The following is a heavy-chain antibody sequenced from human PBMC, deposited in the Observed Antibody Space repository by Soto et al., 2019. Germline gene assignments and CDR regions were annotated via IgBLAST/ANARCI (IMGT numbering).Heavy chain of an antibody. CDR2: IIPIFGTA. V-gene: IGHV1-69*13. J-gene: IGHJ4*02. CDR1: GGTFSSYA. CDR3: GRALSYGDYVDY. D-gene: IGHD4-17*01. Sequence: ASVKVSCKASGGTFSSYAISWVRQAPGQGLEWMGGIIPIFGTANYAQKFQGRVTITADESTSTAYMELSSLRSEDTAVYYCGRALSYGDYVDYWGQGTLVTVSS.